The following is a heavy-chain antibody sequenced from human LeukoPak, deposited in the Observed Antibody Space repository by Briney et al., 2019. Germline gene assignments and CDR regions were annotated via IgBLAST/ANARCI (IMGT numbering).Heavy chain of an antibody. CDR1: GYSISSGYY. J-gene: IGHJ4*02. CDR2: IYHSGST. CDR3: ASGYKYGIFEN. D-gene: IGHD5-18*01. V-gene: IGHV4-38-2*02. Sequence: SETLSLTCTVSGYSISSGYYWGWIRQPPGKGLEWIGSIYHSGSTYYNPSLKSRITISVDTSKNQFSLKLSSVTAADTAVYYCASGYKYGIFENWGQGTLVTVSS.